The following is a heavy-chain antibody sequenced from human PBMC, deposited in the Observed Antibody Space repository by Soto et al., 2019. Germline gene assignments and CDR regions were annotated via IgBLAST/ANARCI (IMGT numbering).Heavy chain of an antibody. Sequence: PSETLSLTCTVSGGSISSGDYYWSWIRQTPGKGLEWIGYIYYSGSTYYNPSLKSRVTISVDMSKNQFSLKLSSVTAADTAVYYCAKVRGVVPRFSPGLAPGGQGPWAPVPS. D-gene: IGHD2-2*01. CDR1: GGSISSGDYY. CDR3: AKVRGVVPRFSPGLAP. J-gene: IGHJ5*02. V-gene: IGHV4-30-4*01. CDR2: IYYSGST.